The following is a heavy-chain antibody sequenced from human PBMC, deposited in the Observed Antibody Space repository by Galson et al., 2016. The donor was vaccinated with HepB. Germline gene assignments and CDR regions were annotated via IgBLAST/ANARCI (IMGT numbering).Heavy chain of an antibody. CDR2: ISSNGSIV. J-gene: IGHJ6*02. V-gene: IGHV3-9*01. Sequence: SLRLSCAASGFSFDDYAFHWVRQAPGKGLEWVSGISSNGSIVAFAESVKGRFSISRDNARNHLFLQMNSLRPDDTALYYCVRDGATADLVYGLDVWGPGTTVTVSS. D-gene: IGHD4-11*01. CDR3: VRDGATADLVYGLDV. CDR1: GFSFDDYA.